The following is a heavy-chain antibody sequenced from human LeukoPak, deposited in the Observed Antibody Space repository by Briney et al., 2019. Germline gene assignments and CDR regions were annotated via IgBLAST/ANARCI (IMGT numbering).Heavy chain of an antibody. D-gene: IGHD3-3*02. CDR3: ASHFQAPGDY. CDR2: IYYSGST. V-gene: IGHV4-59*12. CDR1: GGSISSYY. J-gene: IGHJ4*02. Sequence: PSETLSLTCTVSGGSISSYYWSWIRQPPGQGLEWIGYIYYSGSTNYNPSLKSRVTISVDTSKNQFSLKLSSVTAADTAVYYCASHFQAPGDYWGQGTLVTVSS.